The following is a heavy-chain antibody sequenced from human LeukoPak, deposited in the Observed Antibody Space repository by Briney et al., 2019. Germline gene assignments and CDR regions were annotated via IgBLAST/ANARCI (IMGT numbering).Heavy chain of an antibody. CDR1: GYTLTELS. V-gene: IGHV1-24*01. CDR3: ARDLAAARREYYYYGMDV. Sequence: ASVKVSCKVSGYTLTELSMHRVRQAPGKGLKWMGGFDPEDGETIYAQKFQGRVTITRDTSASTAYMELSSLRSEDTAVYYCARDLAAARREYYYYGMDVWGQGTTVTVSS. CDR2: FDPEDGET. J-gene: IGHJ6*02. D-gene: IGHD6-13*01.